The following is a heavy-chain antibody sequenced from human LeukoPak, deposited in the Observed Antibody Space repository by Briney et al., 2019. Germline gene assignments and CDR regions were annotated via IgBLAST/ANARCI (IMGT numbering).Heavy chain of an antibody. V-gene: IGHV3-21*01. Sequence: GGSLRLSCAASGFTFSSYSMNWVRQVPGKGLEWVSSISSSSSYIYYADSVKGRFTISRDNAKNSLYLQMNSLRAEDTAVYYCARARYCSGGSCYPFDYWGQGTLVTVSS. CDR1: GFTFSSYS. D-gene: IGHD2-15*01. CDR3: ARARYCSGGSCYPFDY. J-gene: IGHJ4*02. CDR2: ISSSSSYI.